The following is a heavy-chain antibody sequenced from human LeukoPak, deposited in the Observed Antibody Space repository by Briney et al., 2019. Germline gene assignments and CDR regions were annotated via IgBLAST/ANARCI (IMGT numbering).Heavy chain of an antibody. V-gene: IGHV3-66*01. CDR2: IYSGGST. Sequence: PGGSLRLSCAASGFTVSSNYMSWVRQAPGKGLEWVSVIYSGGSTYYADSVRGRFTISRDNSKNTLYLQMNSLRAEDTAVYYCARDEQQLSFNYWGQGTLVTVSS. CDR1: GFTVSSNY. D-gene: IGHD6-13*01. CDR3: ARDEQQLSFNY. J-gene: IGHJ4*02.